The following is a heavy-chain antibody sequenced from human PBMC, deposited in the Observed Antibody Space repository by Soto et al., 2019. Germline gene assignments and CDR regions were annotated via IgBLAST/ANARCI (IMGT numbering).Heavy chain of an antibody. D-gene: IGHD6-13*01. Sequence: QVQVVESGGGVIQPGRSLRLSCVASGFSFSHYGMQWVRQAPGTGLEWVAVISYDGSHKYYGESVTGRFTISRDNCNNTLYLQMNSLRPDDTALYFCARDREREQLGYYGVDVWGQGTTVAVSS. V-gene: IGHV3-30*03. CDR1: GFSFSHYG. J-gene: IGHJ6*02. CDR2: ISYDGSHK. CDR3: ARDREREQLGYYGVDV.